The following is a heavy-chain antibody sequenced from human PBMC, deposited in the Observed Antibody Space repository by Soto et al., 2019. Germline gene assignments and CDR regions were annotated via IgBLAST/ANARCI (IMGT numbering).Heavy chain of an antibody. J-gene: IGHJ3*02. V-gene: IGHV1-2*02. CDR2: INPNSGGT. CDR1: GYTFTGYY. D-gene: IGHD3-3*01. Sequence: PSVKVSCKASGYTFTGYYMHWVRQAPGQGLEWMGWINPNSGGTNYAQKFQGRVTMTRDTSISTAYMELSRLRSDDTAVYYCARGNNYDFWSGYSGAFDIWGQGTMVTVSS. CDR3: ARGNNYDFWSGYSGAFDI.